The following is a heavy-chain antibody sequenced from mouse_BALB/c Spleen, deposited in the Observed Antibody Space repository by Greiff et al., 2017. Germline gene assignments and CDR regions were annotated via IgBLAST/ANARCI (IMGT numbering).Heavy chain of an antibody. D-gene: IGHD1-2*01. Sequence: QVQLKESGPGLVAPSQSLSITCTVSGFSLTGYGVNWVRQPPGKGLEWLGMIWGDGSTDYNSALKSRLSISKDNSKSQVFLKMNSLQTDDTARYYCARAVITTPYYFDYWGQGTTLTVSS. CDR3: ARAVITTPYYFDY. V-gene: IGHV2-6-7*01. CDR1: GFSLTGYG. CDR2: IWGDGST. J-gene: IGHJ2*01.